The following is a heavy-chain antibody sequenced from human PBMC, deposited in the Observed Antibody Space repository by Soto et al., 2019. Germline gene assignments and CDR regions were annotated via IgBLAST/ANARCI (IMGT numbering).Heavy chain of an antibody. V-gene: IGHV3-23*01. J-gene: IGHJ4*02. CDR2: ISGSGCST. CDR3: AKDQSAGSYVFELDY. Sequence: GSLRLSCAASGFTFSSYAMSLVRQAPGKGLEWGSAISGSGCSTYYADSVKGRFTISRDNSKNTLYLQMNSLRAEDTAVYYCAKDQSAGSYVFELDYWGQGTLVTVSS. CDR1: GFTFSSYA. D-gene: IGHD3-10*01.